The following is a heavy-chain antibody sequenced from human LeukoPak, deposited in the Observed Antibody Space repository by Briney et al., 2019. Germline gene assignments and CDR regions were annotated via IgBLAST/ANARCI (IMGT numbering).Heavy chain of an antibody. Sequence: GRSLRLSCAASGFTFSSYAMHWVRQAPGKGLEWVAFIRYDGSNKYYADSVRGRFTISRDNSKNTLYLQMNSLRAEDTAVYYCAKEGEAVVVVPAASVYYMDVWGKGTTVTVSS. CDR3: AKEGEAVVVVPAASVYYMDV. V-gene: IGHV3-30*02. CDR2: IRYDGSNK. J-gene: IGHJ6*03. D-gene: IGHD2-2*01. CDR1: GFTFSSYA.